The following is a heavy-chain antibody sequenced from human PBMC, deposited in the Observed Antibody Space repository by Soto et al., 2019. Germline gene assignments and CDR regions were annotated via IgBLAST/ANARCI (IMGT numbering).Heavy chain of an antibody. J-gene: IGHJ6*02. V-gene: IGHV4-59*08. CDR3: ATQGFGKLHGLVDV. Sequence: QAQLQTSGPGLVKPSETLSLTCTVSSVSITSFTNNYCSWIRQPPGKGLEWVGYISKSGFTRYNPSLSSRVTLSVDTSKNQFSLKLSSVTAADTALYCATQGFGKLHGLVDVWGQGTTVTVSS. CDR1: SVSITSFTNNY. D-gene: IGHD3-10*01. CDR2: ISKSGFT.